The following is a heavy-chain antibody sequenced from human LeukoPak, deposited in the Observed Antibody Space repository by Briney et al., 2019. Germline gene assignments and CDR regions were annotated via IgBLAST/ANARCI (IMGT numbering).Heavy chain of an antibody. Sequence: SETLSLTCTVSGGSMNSYYWSWIRQPPGKGLEWIGHIYYVGSTNYNPSLKSRVSISVDTSKNQFSLKLSSVTAADTAVYYCARGRIYYDSTGYAYWSQGTLVTVSS. CDR3: ARGRIYYDSTGYAY. D-gene: IGHD3-22*01. CDR2: IYYVGST. V-gene: IGHV4-59*01. CDR1: GGSMNSYY. J-gene: IGHJ4*02.